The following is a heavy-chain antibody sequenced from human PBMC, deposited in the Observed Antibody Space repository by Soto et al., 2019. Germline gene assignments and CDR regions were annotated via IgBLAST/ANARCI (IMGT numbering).Heavy chain of an antibody. CDR2: IYYSGST. J-gene: IGHJ4*02. CDR3: APFDWLTHY. Sequence: QLQLQESGPGLVKPSETLSLTCTVSGGSISSSSYYWGWIRQPPGKGLEWIGRIYYSGSTHYNPSLKSRVTISVDTSKNQFSLKLSSVTAADTAVYYCAPFDWLTHYWGQGTLVTVSS. V-gene: IGHV4-39*01. CDR1: GGSISSSSYY. D-gene: IGHD3-9*01.